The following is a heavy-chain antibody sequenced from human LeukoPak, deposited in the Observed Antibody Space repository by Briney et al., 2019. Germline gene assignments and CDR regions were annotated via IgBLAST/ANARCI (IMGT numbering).Heavy chain of an antibody. V-gene: IGHV3-49*04. J-gene: IGHJ4*02. CDR3: TRTYPGSIAARPPYFDY. CDR2: IRSKAYGGTT. CDR1: GFTFGDYA. D-gene: IGHD6-6*01. Sequence: PGGSLRLSCTASGFTFGDYAMSGVRQAPGKGLEWVGFIRSKAYGGTTEFAASVKGRLTFSRDDSKSIAYLQMNRLKTEDTAVYYCTRTYPGSIAARPPYFDYWGQGALVTVSP.